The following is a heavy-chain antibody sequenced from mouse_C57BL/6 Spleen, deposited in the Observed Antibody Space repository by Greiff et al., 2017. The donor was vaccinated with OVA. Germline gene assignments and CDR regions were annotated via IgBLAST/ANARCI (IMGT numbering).Heavy chain of an antibody. J-gene: IGHJ1*03. CDR1: GYTFTTYP. CDR2: FHPYNDDT. CDR3: ATYSNYWYFDV. D-gene: IGHD2-5*01. V-gene: IGHV1-47*01. Sequence: VQGVESGAELVKPGASVKMSCKASGYTFTTYPIEWMKQNHGKSLEWIGNFHPYNDDTKYNEKFKGKATLTVEKSSSTVYLELSRLTSDDSAVYYCATYSNYWYFDVWGTGTTVTVSS.